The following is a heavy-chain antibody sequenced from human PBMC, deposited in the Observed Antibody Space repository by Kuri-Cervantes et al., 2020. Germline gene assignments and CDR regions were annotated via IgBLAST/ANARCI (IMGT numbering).Heavy chain of an antibody. V-gene: IGHV4-39*07. CDR3: AREGGFASGSSPLYYYYGMDV. J-gene: IGHJ6*02. CDR1: GGSISSSSYY. Sequence: ESLKISCTVSGGSISSSSYYWGWIRQPPGKGLEWIGSIYYSGSTYYNPSLKSRVTISVDTSKNQFSLKLSSVTAEDTAVYYCAREGGFASGSSPLYYYYGMDVWGQGTTVTVSS. D-gene: IGHD3-10*01. CDR2: IYYSGST.